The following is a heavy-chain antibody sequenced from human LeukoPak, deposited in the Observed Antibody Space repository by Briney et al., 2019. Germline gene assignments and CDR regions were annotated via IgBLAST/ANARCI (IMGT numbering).Heavy chain of an antibody. Sequence: GGSLRLSCAASGFTFSSYSMNWVRQAPAKGLESVSSISSSSSYIYYADSVKGRFTTSRDNAKNSLYLQMNSLRAEDTAVYYCARDGEDIVEYYYGMDVWGQGTTVTVSS. CDR2: ISSSSSYI. D-gene: IGHD5-12*01. J-gene: IGHJ6*02. CDR3: ARDGEDIVEYYYGMDV. V-gene: IGHV3-21*01. CDR1: GFTFSSYS.